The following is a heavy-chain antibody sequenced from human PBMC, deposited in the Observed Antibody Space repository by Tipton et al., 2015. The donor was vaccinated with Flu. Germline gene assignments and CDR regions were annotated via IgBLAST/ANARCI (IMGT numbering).Heavy chain of an antibody. CDR1: GDSVSSNSAA. D-gene: IGHD2-2*01. CDR2: TYYRSKWYN. V-gene: IGHV6-1*01. Sequence: PGLVKPSQTLSLTCAISGDSVSSNSAAWNWIRQSPSRGLEWLGRTYYRSKWYNDYAVSVKSRITINPDTSKNQFSLQLNSVTPEDTAVYYCVRGTGYCSSTSRFHGMDVWGQGTTVTVSS. CDR3: VRGTGYCSSTSRFHGMDV. J-gene: IGHJ6*02.